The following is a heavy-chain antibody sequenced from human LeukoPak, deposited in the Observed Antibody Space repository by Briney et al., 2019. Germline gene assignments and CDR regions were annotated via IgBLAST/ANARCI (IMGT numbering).Heavy chain of an antibody. CDR2: IWYDGSNK. Sequence: GGSLRLSCAASGFTFRSYCMHWVRQAPCKGLDWVAIIWYDGSNKYYADSVKGRFIISKDNSKNTLYLQMNSLRAEDTAVYYCATHHSTKGFDYWGQGTLVTVSS. D-gene: IGHD2-15*01. CDR3: ATHHSTKGFDY. V-gene: IGHV3-33*01. J-gene: IGHJ4*02. CDR1: GFTFRSYC.